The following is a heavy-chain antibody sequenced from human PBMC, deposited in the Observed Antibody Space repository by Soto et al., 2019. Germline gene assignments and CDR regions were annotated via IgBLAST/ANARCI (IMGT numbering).Heavy chain of an antibody. D-gene: IGHD2-2*01. J-gene: IGHJ4*02. CDR3: ARGVPIVLVPAAIDYYFDY. CDR1: GFTVSSNY. CDR2: IYSGGST. Sequence: GGSLRLSCAASGFTVSSNYMSWVRQAPGKGLEWVSVIYSGGSTYYADSVKGRFTISRDNSKNTLYLQMNSLRAEDTAVYYCARGVPIVLVPAAIDYYFDYWGQGTLVTVSS. V-gene: IGHV3-53*01.